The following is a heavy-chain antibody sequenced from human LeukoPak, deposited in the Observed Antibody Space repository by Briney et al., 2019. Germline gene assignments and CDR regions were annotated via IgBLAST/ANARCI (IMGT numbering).Heavy chain of an antibody. D-gene: IGHD3-9*01. Sequence: GGSLRLSCAASGFTFNNAWMNRVRQAPGKGLEWVGRIKKRSDGGTTDYAAPVKGRFIISRDDSQDTLYLQMNTLKTEDTAVYYCTRDWYHAFDFWGQGTVATVSS. CDR2: IKKRSDGGTT. V-gene: IGHV3-15*07. J-gene: IGHJ3*01. CDR1: GFTFNNAW. CDR3: TRDWYHAFDF.